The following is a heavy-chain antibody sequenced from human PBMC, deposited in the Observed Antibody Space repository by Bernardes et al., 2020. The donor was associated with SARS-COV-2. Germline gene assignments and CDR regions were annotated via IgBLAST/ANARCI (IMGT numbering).Heavy chain of an antibody. Sequence: GGSLRLSCAASGFTFSSYSMNWVRQAPGKGLEWVSSISSSSSYIYYADSVKGRFTISRDNAKNSLYLQMNSLRAEDTAVYYCASPRSEEYDDSSGFDYWCQGTLVTVSS. CDR3: ASPRSEEYDDSSGFDY. CDR2: ISSSSSYI. CDR1: GFTFSSYS. D-gene: IGHD3-22*01. J-gene: IGHJ4*02. V-gene: IGHV3-21*01.